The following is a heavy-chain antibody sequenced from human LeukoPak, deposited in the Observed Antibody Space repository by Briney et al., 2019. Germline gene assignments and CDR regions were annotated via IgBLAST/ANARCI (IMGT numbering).Heavy chain of an antibody. D-gene: IGHD1-26*01. CDR3: ARVSLVGDKNWFDP. CDR2: IYYSGST. J-gene: IGHJ5*02. CDR1: GGSINSY. V-gene: IGHV4-59*01. Sequence: SETLSLTCTVSGGSINSYWSWIRQPPGKGLEWIGYIYYSGSTNYNPSLKSRVTISVDTSKNQFSLKLSSVTAADTAVYYCARVSLVGDKNWFDPWGQGTLVTVSS.